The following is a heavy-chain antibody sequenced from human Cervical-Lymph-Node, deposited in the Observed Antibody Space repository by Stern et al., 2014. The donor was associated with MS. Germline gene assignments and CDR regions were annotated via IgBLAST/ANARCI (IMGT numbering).Heavy chain of an antibody. CDR2: ISYDGNHK. V-gene: IGHV3-30*03. D-gene: IGHD2-8*01. Sequence: VQLLESGGALVQPGRSLRLSCAASGFTFSSYGMHWVRQAPGKGLEWVTVISYDGNHKYYAASVKGRFTISRDNSKNTLHLQMNSVTPDDTAIYYCARDYEDTSMLFDHWGQGTLVTVSS. J-gene: IGHJ4*02. CDR1: GFTFSSYG. CDR3: ARDYEDTSMLFDH.